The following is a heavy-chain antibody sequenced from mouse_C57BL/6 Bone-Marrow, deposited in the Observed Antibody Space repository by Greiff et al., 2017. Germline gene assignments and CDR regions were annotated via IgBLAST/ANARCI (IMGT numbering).Heavy chain of an antibody. V-gene: IGHV1-81*01. J-gene: IGHJ2*01. D-gene: IGHD2-10*02. CDR3: ARWYGNYSYYFDY. CDR2: IYPRSGNT. CDR1: GYTFTSYG. Sequence: QVQLQQSGAELARPGASVKLSCKASGYTFTSYGISWVKQRPGQGLEWIGEIYPRSGNTYYNEKFKGKATLTADKSSSTAYMELSSLTSEDSAVYFCARWYGNYSYYFDYWGQGTTLTVSS.